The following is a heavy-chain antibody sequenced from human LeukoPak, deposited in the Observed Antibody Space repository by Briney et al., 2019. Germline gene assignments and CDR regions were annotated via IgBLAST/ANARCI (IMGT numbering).Heavy chain of an antibody. Sequence: SETLSLTCAVYGGSFSGYYWSWIRPPPGKGLEWIGEINHSGSTNYNPSLKSRVTISVDTSKNQFSLKLSSVTAADTAVYYCARDGTTSSWVAYNWFDSWGQGSLVTVSS. J-gene: IGHJ5*01. V-gene: IGHV4-34*01. CDR3: ARDGTTSSWVAYNWFDS. D-gene: IGHD6-13*01. CDR2: INHSGST. CDR1: GGSFSGYY.